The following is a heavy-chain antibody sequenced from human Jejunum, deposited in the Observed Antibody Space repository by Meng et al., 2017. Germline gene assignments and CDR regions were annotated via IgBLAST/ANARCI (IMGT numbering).Heavy chain of an antibody. Sequence: GESLKICCAASGFTFDEFAMHWVRQAPGKGLEWVSLISWNAGSTYYADSVKGRFTISRDNTKNSLFLQMNSLRPEDTALYYCAKTVYGDFYDAFDLWGQGTMVTVSS. CDR2: ISWNAGST. CDR1: GFTFDEFA. D-gene: IGHD4-17*01. J-gene: IGHJ3*01. V-gene: IGHV3-43D*04. CDR3: AKTVYGDFYDAFDL.